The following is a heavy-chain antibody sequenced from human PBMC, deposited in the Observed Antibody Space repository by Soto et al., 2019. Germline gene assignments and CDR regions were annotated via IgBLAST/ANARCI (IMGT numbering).Heavy chain of an antibody. CDR2: IVVGSGNT. J-gene: IGHJ5*02. Sequence: ASVKVSCKASGFTFTSSAVQWVRQARGQRLEWIGWIVVGSGNTNYAQKFQERVTITRDKSISTAYLQWSSLKASDTAMYYCARGVYAIGWFDPWGQGTLVTVSS. CDR1: GFTFTSSA. V-gene: IGHV1-58*01. CDR3: ARGVYAIGWFDP. D-gene: IGHD2-8*01.